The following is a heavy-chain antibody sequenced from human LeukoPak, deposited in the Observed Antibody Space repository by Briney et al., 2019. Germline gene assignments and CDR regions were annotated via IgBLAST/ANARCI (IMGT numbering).Heavy chain of an antibody. CDR2: IYHSGST. CDR1: GYSISSGYY. D-gene: IGHD3-3*01. V-gene: IGHV4-38-2*02. Sequence: SETLSLTCTVSGYSISSGYYWGWIRQPPGKGLEWIGSIYHSGSTYYNPSLKSRVTISVDTSKDQFSLRLSSVTAAGTAVYYCARVPLGSGYYMDYWGQGTLVTVSS. CDR3: ARVPLGSGYYMDY. J-gene: IGHJ4*02.